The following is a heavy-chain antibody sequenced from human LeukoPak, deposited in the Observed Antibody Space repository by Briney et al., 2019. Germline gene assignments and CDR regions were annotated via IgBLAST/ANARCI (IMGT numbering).Heavy chain of an antibody. CDR2: IIPIFGTA. Sequence: SVKVSCKASGGTFSSYAISWVRQAPGQGPEWMGGIIPIFGTANYAQKFQGRVTITTDESTSTAYMELSSLRSEDAAVYYCARDPGYCSSTSCYHWYFDLWGRGTLVTVSS. V-gene: IGHV1-69*05. J-gene: IGHJ2*01. D-gene: IGHD2-2*01. CDR1: GGTFSSYA. CDR3: ARDPGYCSSTSCYHWYFDL.